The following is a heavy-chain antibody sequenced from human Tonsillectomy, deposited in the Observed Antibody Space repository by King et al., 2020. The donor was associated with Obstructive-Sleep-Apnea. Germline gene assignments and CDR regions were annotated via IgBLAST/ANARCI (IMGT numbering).Heavy chain of an antibody. CDR3: VRDLAVRGAPIDAFDH. CDR1: GGSISSGGHY. CDR2: IYYSGNT. V-gene: IGHV4-31*03. Sequence: VQLQESGPGLVKPSQTLSLSCTVSGGSISSGGHYWSWIRQHPGKGLEWIGYIYYSGNTYYNPSLKSRVTLSVDTSKNQFSLNLSSVTAADTAVYFCVRDLAVRGAPIDAFDHWGKGTMVTVSS. D-gene: IGHD3-10*01. J-gene: IGHJ3*01.